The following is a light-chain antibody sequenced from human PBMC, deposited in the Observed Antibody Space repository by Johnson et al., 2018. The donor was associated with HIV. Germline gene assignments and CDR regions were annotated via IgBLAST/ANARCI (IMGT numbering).Light chain of an antibody. V-gene: IGLV1-51*02. Sequence: QSALTQPPSVSAAPGQKVTISCSGSSSNIGNNYVSWYQQLPGTAPKLLIYENNKRPSGIPDRFSGSKSGTSATLGITGLQTGDEADYYCGTWDSSLSAGGVFVTGTKVTVL. CDR3: GTWDSSLSAGGV. CDR2: ENN. J-gene: IGLJ1*01. CDR1: SSNIGNNY.